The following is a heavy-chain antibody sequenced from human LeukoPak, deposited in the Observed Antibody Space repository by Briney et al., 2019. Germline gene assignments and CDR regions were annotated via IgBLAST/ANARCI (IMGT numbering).Heavy chain of an antibody. D-gene: IGHD2-2*01. Sequence: SETLSLICTVSGGSISSSSYDWGWIRQPPGKGLEWIGSIYYSGSTYYNPSLKSRVTISVDTSKNQFSLKLSSVTAADTAVYYCPRPVVPARDAFDIWGQGTMVTVSS. CDR1: GGSISSSSYD. CDR3: PRPVVPARDAFDI. J-gene: IGHJ3*02. V-gene: IGHV4-39*01. CDR2: IYYSGST.